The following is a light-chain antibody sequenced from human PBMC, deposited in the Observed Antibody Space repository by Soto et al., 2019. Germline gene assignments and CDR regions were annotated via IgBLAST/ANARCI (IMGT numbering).Light chain of an antibody. CDR1: QSISSH. Sequence: DIQMTQSPSSLSASVGDRVIISCRASQSISSHLNRYQQKPGKAPKLLIYGTSNLQNGVPSRFSGSGSGTDFTLAINILQPEDFATYYCQQSYSTVRTFGQGTKVEIK. CDR2: GTS. V-gene: IGKV1-39*01. J-gene: IGKJ1*01. CDR3: QQSYSTVRT.